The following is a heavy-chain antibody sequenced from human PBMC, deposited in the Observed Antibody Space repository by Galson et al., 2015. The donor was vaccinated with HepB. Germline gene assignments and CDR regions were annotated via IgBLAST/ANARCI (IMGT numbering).Heavy chain of an antibody. CDR2: ISSSSSTI. CDR3: ARTMVRGVYYYYYGMDV. J-gene: IGHJ6*02. CDR1: GFTFSSYS. V-gene: IGHV3-48*01. D-gene: IGHD3-10*01. Sequence: SLRLSCAASGFTFSSYSMNWVRQAPGKGLEWLSYISSSSSTIYYADSVKGRFTISRDNAKNSLYLQMNSLRAEDTAVYYCARTMVRGVYYYYYGMDVWGQGTTVTVSS.